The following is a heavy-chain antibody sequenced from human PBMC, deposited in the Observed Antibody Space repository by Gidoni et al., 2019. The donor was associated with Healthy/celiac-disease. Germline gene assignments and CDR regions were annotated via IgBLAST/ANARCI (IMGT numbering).Heavy chain of an antibody. D-gene: IGHD3-10*01. Sequence: QVQLVESGGGVVQPGRSLRLSCAASGFTFSIYGMHWVRQAPGKGLEWVAVIWYDGSNKYYADSVKGRFTISRDNSKNTLYLQMNSLRAEDTAVYYCATFDYGSGSNSAFHDYWGQGTLVTVSS. CDR2: IWYDGSNK. CDR1: GFTFSIYG. V-gene: IGHV3-33*01. CDR3: ATFDYGSGSNSAFHDY. J-gene: IGHJ4*02.